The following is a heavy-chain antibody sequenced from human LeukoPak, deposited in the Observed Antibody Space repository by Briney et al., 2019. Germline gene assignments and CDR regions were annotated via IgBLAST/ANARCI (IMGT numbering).Heavy chain of an antibody. CDR2: ISAYNGNT. J-gene: IGHJ4*02. Sequence: ASVKVSCKASGYTFTSYGISWVRQAPGQGLEWMGWISAYNGNTNYAQKLQGRVTMATDTSTSTAYMELRSLRSDDTAVYYRARDRATMVRGVIQTPPGTWGDYWGQGTLVTVSS. CDR3: ARDRATMVRGVIQTPPGTWGDY. D-gene: IGHD3-10*01. V-gene: IGHV1-18*01. CDR1: GYTFTSYG.